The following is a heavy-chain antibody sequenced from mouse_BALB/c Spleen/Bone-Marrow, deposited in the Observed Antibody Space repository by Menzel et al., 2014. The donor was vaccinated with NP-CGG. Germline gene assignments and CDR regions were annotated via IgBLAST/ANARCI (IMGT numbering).Heavy chain of an antibody. J-gene: IGHJ3*01. CDR2: IWTGGIT. Sequence: VKLEESGPGLVAPSQSLSITCTVSGFSLTSYGVHWVRQPPGKGLEWLGAIWTGGITNYNSALMSRLSISKDNSKSQVFLKMNSLQTDDTAMYYCARGVYDLTDWGQGTLVTVSA. V-gene: IGHV2-9*02. D-gene: IGHD2-12*01. CDR3: ARGVYDLTD. CDR1: GFSLTSYG.